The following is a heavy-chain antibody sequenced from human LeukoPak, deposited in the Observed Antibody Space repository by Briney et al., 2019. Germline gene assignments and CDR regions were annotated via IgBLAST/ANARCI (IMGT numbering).Heavy chain of an antibody. J-gene: IGHJ4*02. CDR3: ARFFSVSGYYYDY. D-gene: IGHD3-22*01. Sequence: SETLSLTCAVYGGSFSGYYWSWIRQPPGKGLEWIGEINHSGSTNYNPSLKSRVTISVDTSKNQFSLKLSSVTAADTAVYYCARFFSVSGYYYDYWGQGTLVTVSS. CDR1: GGSFSGYY. CDR2: INHSGST. V-gene: IGHV4-34*01.